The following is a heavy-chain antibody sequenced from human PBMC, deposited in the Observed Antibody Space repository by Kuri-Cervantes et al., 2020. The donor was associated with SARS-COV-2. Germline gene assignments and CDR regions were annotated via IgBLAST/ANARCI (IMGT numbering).Heavy chain of an antibody. V-gene: IGHV4-4*07. CDR3: ARRLGDIVVVPAAISPQPEGRWFDP. CDR2: IYTSGST. Sequence: SETLSLTCTVSGDSISSYFWSWVRQPAGKGLEWIGHIYTSGSTNYNPSLKSRVTISVDTSKNQFSLKLSSVTAADTAVYYCARRLGDIVVVPAAISPQPEGRWFDPWGQGTLVTVSS. CDR1: GDSISSYF. J-gene: IGHJ5*02. D-gene: IGHD2-2*01.